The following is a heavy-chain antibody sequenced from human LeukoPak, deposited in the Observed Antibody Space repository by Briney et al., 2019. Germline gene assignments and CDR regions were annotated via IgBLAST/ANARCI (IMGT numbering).Heavy chain of an antibody. V-gene: IGHV4-4*07. J-gene: IGHJ6*03. D-gene: IGHD6-13*01. CDR1: GGSISSYY. CDR2: IYTSGST. CDR3: ARDHIAAAGSHYYYMDV. Sequence: SETLSLTCTVSGGSISSYYWSWIRQPAGKGLEWIGRIYTSGSTNYNPSLKSRVTMSVDTSKNQFSLKLSSVTAADTAVYYCARDHIAAAGSHYYYMDVWGKGTTVTVSS.